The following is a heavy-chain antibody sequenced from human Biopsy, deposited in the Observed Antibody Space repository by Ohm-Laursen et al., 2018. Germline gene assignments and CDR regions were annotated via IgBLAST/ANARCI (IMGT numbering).Heavy chain of an antibody. CDR3: ARDDAVTVIRGLYY. J-gene: IGHJ4*02. Sequence: SDTLSLTWTVSGGSISSYYWNWIRQPPGKGLEWIGYIYYSGTTDYSPSLKSQVTISIDKSKNQFFLKLSSVTAEDTAVYYCARDDAVTVIRGLYYWGQGALVTVSS. CDR2: IYYSGTT. V-gene: IGHV4-59*07. CDR1: GGSISSYY. D-gene: IGHD2-21*02.